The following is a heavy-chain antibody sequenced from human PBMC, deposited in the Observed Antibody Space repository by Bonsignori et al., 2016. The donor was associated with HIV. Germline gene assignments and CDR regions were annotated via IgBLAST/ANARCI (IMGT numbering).Heavy chain of an antibody. V-gene: IGHV3-11*01. CDR2: ISTSGSII. CDR3: ARRKHLWYFDI. J-gene: IGHJ3*02. D-gene: IGHD3-3*02. Sequence: WIRQPPGKGLEWLSYISTSGSIIHYRDSVKGRFTISRDNAKNSLFLQMNSLRAEDTAVYYCARRKHLWYFDIWGQGTMVTVSS.